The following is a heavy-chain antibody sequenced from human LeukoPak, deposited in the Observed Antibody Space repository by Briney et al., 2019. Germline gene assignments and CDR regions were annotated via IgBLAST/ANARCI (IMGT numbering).Heavy chain of an antibody. D-gene: IGHD6-19*01. Sequence: PGGSLRLSCAASGFTFGSYSMNWVRQAPGKGLEWVSSISSSSSYIYYADSVKGRFTISRDNAKNSLYLQMNSLRAEDTAVYYCAREPVAGYNWFDPWGQGTLVTVSS. J-gene: IGHJ5*02. CDR2: ISSSSSYI. CDR1: GFTFGSYS. CDR3: AREPVAGYNWFDP. V-gene: IGHV3-21*01.